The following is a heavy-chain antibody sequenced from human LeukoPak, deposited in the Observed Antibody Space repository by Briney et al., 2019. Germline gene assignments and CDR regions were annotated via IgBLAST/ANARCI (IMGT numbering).Heavy chain of an antibody. CDR1: GGTFSSYA. CDR3: ARHSSGWSGGTFDI. Sequence: ASVKVSCKASGGTFSSYAISWVRQAPGQGLEWMGRIIPILGIANYAQKFQGRVTITADKSTSTAYMELRSLGSDDTAVYYCARHSSGWSGGTFDIWGQGTMVTVSS. V-gene: IGHV1-69*04. CDR2: IIPILGIA. D-gene: IGHD6-19*01. J-gene: IGHJ3*02.